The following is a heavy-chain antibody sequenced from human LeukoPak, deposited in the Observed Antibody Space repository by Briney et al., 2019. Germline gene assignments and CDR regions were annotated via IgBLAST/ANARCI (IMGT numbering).Heavy chain of an antibody. J-gene: IGHJ4*02. CDR2: ISWDGGST. V-gene: IGHV3-43D*03. D-gene: IGHD1-26*01. Sequence: GGSLRLSCAVSGFTFDDYAMHWVRQAPGKGLEWVSLISWDGGSTYYADSVKGRFTISRDNSKNSLYLQMNSLRAEDTALYYCAKGIVGAISGYFDYWGQGTLVTVSS. CDR1: GFTFDDYA. CDR3: AKGIVGAISGYFDY.